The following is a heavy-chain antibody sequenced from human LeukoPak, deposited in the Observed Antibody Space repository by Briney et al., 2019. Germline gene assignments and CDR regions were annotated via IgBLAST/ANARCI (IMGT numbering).Heavy chain of an antibody. CDR3: ARHAFGEPNQLDY. Sequence: GESLKISCKGSGYSFTSYWISWVRQMPGKGLEWMGRIDPSDSYTNYSPSFQGHVTISADKSIGTAYLQWSSLKASDTAMYYCARHAFGEPNQLDYWGQGTLVTVSS. CDR2: IDPSDSYT. D-gene: IGHD3-10*01. CDR1: GYSFTSYW. V-gene: IGHV5-10-1*01. J-gene: IGHJ4*02.